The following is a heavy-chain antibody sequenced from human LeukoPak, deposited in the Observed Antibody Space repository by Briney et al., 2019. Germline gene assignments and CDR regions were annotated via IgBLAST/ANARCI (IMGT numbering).Heavy chain of an antibody. CDR1: GFTVNNNY. J-gene: IGHJ6*03. D-gene: IGHD2-15*01. CDR2: ISRSGST. V-gene: IGHV3-53*01. Sequence: GGSLRLSCAASGFTVNNNYVSWVRQAPGKGLEWVSLISRSGSTYYADSVKGRFTISRDNSKNTLSLQMNSLRAEDTAVYYCARVQRGVLSPATGFVTATFHYYVDVWGKGTAVTISS. CDR3: ARVQRGVLSPATGFVTATFHYYVDV.